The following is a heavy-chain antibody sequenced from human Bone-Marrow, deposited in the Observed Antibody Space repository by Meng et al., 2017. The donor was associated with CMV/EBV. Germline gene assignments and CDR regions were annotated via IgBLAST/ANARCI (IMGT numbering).Heavy chain of an antibody. CDR2: SNAGNGNT. CDR3: AAGGLRYFDYFDY. D-gene: IGHD3-9*01. Sequence: ASVKVSCKASGYTFTSYAMHWVRQAPGQRLEWMGWSNAGNGNTKYSQEFQGRVTITRDTSTSTVYMELSSLRSEDTAVYYCAAGGLRYFDYFDYWGQGTLVTVSS. J-gene: IGHJ4*02. V-gene: IGHV1-3*02. CDR1: GYTFTSYA.